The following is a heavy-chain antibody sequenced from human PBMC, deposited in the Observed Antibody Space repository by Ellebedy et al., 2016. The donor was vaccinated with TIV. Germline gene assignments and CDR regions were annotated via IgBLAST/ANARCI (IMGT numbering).Heavy chain of an antibody. J-gene: IGHJ4*02. V-gene: IGHV3-53*05. CDR1: EFTVSSNY. Sequence: GESLKISCAASEFTVSSNYMSWVRQAPGKGLELVSVIYSDGITYYADSVKGRFTISRDNSNNTLYLQFNSLGPDDTAVDYCAREAGAKGLDYWGQGTLVTVSS. D-gene: IGHD3-10*01. CDR3: AREAGAKGLDY. CDR2: IYSDGIT.